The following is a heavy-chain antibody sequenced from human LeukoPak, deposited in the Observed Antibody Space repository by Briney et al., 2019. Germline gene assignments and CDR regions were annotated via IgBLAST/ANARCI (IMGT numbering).Heavy chain of an antibody. CDR1: GFTFSDYY. J-gene: IGHJ4*02. D-gene: IGHD2-2*01. CDR2: ISSSGSTI. Sequence: PGGSLRLSCAASGFTFSDYYMSWIRQAPGKGLEWVSYISSSGSTIYYADSVKGRFTISRDNAKNSLYLQMNSLRAEDTAVYYCARDSYCSSTSCYGGDYWGQGTLVTVSS. V-gene: IGHV3-11*01. CDR3: ARDSYCSSTSCYGGDY.